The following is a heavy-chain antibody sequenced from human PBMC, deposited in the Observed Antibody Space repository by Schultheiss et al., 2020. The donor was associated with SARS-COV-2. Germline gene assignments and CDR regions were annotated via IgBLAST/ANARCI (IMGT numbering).Heavy chain of an antibody. CDR3: AREREGYSSSSHPFDY. D-gene: IGHD6-6*01. J-gene: IGHJ4*02. CDR1: GFTVSSNY. CDR2: ISSNGGST. Sequence: GGSLRLSCAASGFTVSSNYMSWVRQAPGKGLEYVSAISSNGGSTYYADSVKGRFTISRDNSKNTLYLQMNSLRAEDTAVYYCAREREGYSSSSHPFDYWGQGTLVTVSS. V-gene: IGHV3-64*04.